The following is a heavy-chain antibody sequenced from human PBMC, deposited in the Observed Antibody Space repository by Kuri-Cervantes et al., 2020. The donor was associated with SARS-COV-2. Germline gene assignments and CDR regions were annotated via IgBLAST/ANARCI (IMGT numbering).Heavy chain of an antibody. CDR2: ILYDVSNK. D-gene: IGHD1-1*01. CDR1: GFPFISYG. V-gene: IGHV3-30*02. Sequence: GGSLRLSCATSGFPFISYGMHWVRQAPGKGLEWVAFILYDVSNKYYADSVKDRFTISRDNSTNTLYLQMNSLRAEDTAVDYCAKDMRGTRTYFDYWGQGTLVTVSS. CDR3: AKDMRGTRTYFDY. J-gene: IGHJ4*02.